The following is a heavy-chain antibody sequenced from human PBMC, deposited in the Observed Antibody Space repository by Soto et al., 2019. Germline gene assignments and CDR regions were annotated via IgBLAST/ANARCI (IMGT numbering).Heavy chain of an antibody. Sequence: QVQLVQSGAEVRKPGASVKVSCKASGYTLSDYYIHWVRQAPGQGLEWMGWISPNSGGTKYAPKFQGGVTMTRDTSITTAYMELSRLRSGDTAVYYCAREPATAKPEGVDFWGQGTLVTVSS. CDR3: AREPATAKPEGVDF. J-gene: IGHJ4*02. D-gene: IGHD1-1*01. CDR2: ISPNSGGT. V-gene: IGHV1-2*02. CDR1: GYTLSDYY.